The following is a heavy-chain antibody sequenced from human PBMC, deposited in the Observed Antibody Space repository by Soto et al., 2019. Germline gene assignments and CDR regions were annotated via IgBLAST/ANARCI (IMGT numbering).Heavy chain of an antibody. CDR2: INHSGST. CDR3: ARLDSSWLDY. D-gene: IGHD6-13*01. V-gene: IGHV4-34*01. Sequence: SETLSLTCAVYGGSFSGYYWSWIRQPPGKGLEWIGEINHSGSTNYNPSLKSQVTISVDTSKNQFSLKLSSVTAADTAVYYCARLDSSWLDYWGQGTLVTVSS. CDR1: GGSFSGYY. J-gene: IGHJ4*02.